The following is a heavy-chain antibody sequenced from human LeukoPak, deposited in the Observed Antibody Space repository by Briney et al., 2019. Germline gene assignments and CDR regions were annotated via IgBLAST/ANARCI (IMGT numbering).Heavy chain of an antibody. D-gene: IGHD6-13*01. Sequence: SETLSLTCTVSGGSISSYYWSWIRQPPGKGLEWIGYIYYSGSTNYNPSLKSRVTISVDTSKNQFSLKLSSVTAADAAVYYYARGPTAGDPFYYFDYWGQGTLVTVSS. V-gene: IGHV4-59*01. CDR1: GGSISSYY. CDR2: IYYSGST. CDR3: ARGPTAGDPFYYFDY. J-gene: IGHJ4*02.